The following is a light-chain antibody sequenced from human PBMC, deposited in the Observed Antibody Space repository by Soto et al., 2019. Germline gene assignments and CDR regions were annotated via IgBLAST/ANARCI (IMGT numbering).Light chain of an antibody. J-gene: IGKJ1*01. V-gene: IGKV3-20*01. CDR2: GAS. CDR1: QSVDSGH. CDR3: QQYGSSTWM. Sequence: EIVLTQSPGTLSLSPGERVTLSCRASQSVDSGHTAWYQQKPGQAPRLLIYGASSRATGIPDRFSGSGSGTDFTLTISRLEPEDFAVYYCQQYGSSTWMFGQGTKVEIK.